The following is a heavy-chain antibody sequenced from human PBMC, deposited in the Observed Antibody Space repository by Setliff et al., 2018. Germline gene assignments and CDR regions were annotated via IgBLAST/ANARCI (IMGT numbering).Heavy chain of an antibody. CDR2: IYTSGST. CDR3: ARTDDSSGYYYG. Sequence: NPSETLSLTCTVSGGSISSGSYYWSWIRQPAGKGLEWIGHIYTSGSTNYNPSLKSRATISVDTSKNQFSLKLSSVTAADTAVYYCARTDDSSGYYYGWGQGTLVTVSS. J-gene: IGHJ4*02. V-gene: IGHV4-61*09. CDR1: GGSISSGSYY. D-gene: IGHD3-22*01.